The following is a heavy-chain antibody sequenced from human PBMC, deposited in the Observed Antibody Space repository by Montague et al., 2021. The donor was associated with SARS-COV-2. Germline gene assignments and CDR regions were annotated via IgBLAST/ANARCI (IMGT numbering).Heavy chain of an antibody. CDR3: ANRGVLNNTYLCYCIDF. CDR1: GFTFSVYA. Sequence: SLRLSCAVSGFTFSVYAMSWVRQAPGKGLEWASGISNSGGSTYCADSVKGRFTISRDNSKNTLYLQMNSLRVEDTAIYYCANRGVLNNTYLCYCIDFWGQGTTVTVSS. J-gene: IGHJ6*02. V-gene: IGHV3-23*01. CDR2: ISNSGGST. D-gene: IGHD1/OR15-1a*01.